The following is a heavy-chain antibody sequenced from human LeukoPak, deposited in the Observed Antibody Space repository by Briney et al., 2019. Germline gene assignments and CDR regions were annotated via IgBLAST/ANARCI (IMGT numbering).Heavy chain of an antibody. V-gene: IGHV3-74*01. D-gene: IGHD5-12*01. CDR2: VKSDGSST. Sequence: GGSLRLSCAASGFTFSSYWMHWVRQAPGKGLVWVSRVKSDGSSTNYADSVKGRFTISRDNAKNTLYLQMNSLRAEDTAVYYCARTAYSDYSLGFWGQGTLVTVSS. CDR1: GFTFSSYW. CDR3: ARTAYSDYSLGF. J-gene: IGHJ4*02.